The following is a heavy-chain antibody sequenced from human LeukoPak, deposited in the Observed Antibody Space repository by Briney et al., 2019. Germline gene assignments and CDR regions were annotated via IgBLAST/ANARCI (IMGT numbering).Heavy chain of an antibody. D-gene: IGHD3-10*01. CDR2: IYYSGST. V-gene: IGHV4-59*08. Sequence: SETLSLTCTVSGGSISSYYWSWIRQPPGKGLEWIGYIYYSGSTNYNPSLKGRVTISSDTSNNQFPLNLKSVTAADTAVYYCARGAYYYGSGSYYPGHNFDYWGQGTLVTVSS. J-gene: IGHJ4*02. CDR3: ARGAYYYGSGSYYPGHNFDY. CDR1: GGSISSYY.